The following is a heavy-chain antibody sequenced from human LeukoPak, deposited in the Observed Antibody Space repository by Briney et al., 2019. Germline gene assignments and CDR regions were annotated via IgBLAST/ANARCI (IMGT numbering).Heavy chain of an antibody. D-gene: IGHD1-7*01. CDR3: ATAPAGTKISLDY. V-gene: IGHV1-24*01. Sequence: ASVKVSCKVSGYTLTELSMHWVRRAPGKGLEWMGGFDPEDSETIYAQKFQGRVTMTEDTSTDTAYMELSSLRSEDTAVYYCATAPAGTKISLDYWGQGTLVTVSS. CDR1: GYTLTELS. J-gene: IGHJ4*02. CDR2: FDPEDSET.